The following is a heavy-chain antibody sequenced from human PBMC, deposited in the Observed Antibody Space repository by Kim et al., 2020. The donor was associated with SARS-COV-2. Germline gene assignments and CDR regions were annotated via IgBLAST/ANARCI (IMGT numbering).Heavy chain of an antibody. CDR3: ADWRYSRSSGVDY. V-gene: IGHV3-9*01. Sequence: CSDTSTGRFTISRDHAKNSLYLQMNSLSAEDTVLYYCADWRYSRSSGVDYWGQGTLVTVSS. J-gene: IGHJ4*02. D-gene: IGHD6-6*01.